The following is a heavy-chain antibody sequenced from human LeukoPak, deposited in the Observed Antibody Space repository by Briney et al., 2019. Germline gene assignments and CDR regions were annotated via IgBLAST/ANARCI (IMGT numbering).Heavy chain of an antibody. CDR1: GFAFSSYA. J-gene: IGHJ4*02. V-gene: IGHV3-30*04. Sequence: GGSLRLSCAASGFAFSSYAIHWVRQAPGKRLEWVAVISYDGSNKYYADSVKGRFTISRDNSKNTLYLQMNSLRAEDTAVYYCARDLAAAGTNFDYWGQGTLVTVSS. D-gene: IGHD6-13*01. CDR3: ARDLAAAGTNFDY. CDR2: ISYDGSNK.